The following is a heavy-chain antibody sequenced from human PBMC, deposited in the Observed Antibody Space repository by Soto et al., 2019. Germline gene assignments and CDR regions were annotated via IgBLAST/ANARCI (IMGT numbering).Heavy chain of an antibody. J-gene: IGHJ4*02. CDR1: GFIFTNYA. Sequence: QVQLVDSGGGLVQPGRSLRLSCAASGFIFTNYAMYWVHQAPGKGLEWVTFISSDGTNKYYAESVKGRFTISRDNSRNTVYLQASSLRTEDTAVYYCARGFDTTGYYCGFDYFGQGTLVSVSS. CDR2: ISSDGTNK. V-gene: IGHV3-30-3*01. CDR3: ARGFDTTGYYCGFDY. D-gene: IGHD3-9*01.